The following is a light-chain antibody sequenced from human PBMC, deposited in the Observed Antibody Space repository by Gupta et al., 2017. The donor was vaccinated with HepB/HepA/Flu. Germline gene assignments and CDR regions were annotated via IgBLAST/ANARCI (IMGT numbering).Light chain of an antibody. Sequence: DMQMTQSPSTLSASVGDRVIITCRASQSISTWLGWQQQKPEHAHKLIIYKASKGEGGATWRFSGSGEEKEFTLTSSHLQDDDCEYYYRQQDNSYYTFGHGTKVDIK. CDR2: KAS. J-gene: IGKJ3*01. CDR3: QQDNSYYT. V-gene: IGKV1-5*03. CDR1: QSISTW.